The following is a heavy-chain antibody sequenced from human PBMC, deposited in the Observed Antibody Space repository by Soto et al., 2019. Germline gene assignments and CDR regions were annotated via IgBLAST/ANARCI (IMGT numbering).Heavy chain of an antibody. Sequence: GGSLRLSCAASGFTFSNAWMSWVRQAPGKGLEWVGRIKSKTDGGTTDYAAPVKGRLTISRDDSKNTLYLQMNSLKTEDTAVYYCTTDRGDIVVVPAAMPYYYYYYMDVWGKGTTVTVSS. V-gene: IGHV3-15*01. CDR3: TTDRGDIVVVPAAMPYYYYYYMDV. CDR2: IKSKTDGGTT. CDR1: GFTFSNAW. D-gene: IGHD2-2*01. J-gene: IGHJ6*03.